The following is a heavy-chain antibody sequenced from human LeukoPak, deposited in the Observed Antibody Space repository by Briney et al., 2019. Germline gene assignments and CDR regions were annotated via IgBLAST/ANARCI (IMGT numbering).Heavy chain of an antibody. V-gene: IGHV3-30*18. CDR3: AKGADGRYDYGMYV. CDR2: ISYDGSNK. Sequence: PGGSLRLSCAASGFTFSSYGMHWVRQAPGKGLEWVAVISYDGSNKYYADSVKGRFTISRDNSKNTLYLQMNSLRAEDTAVYYCAKGADGRYDYGMYVWGQGTTVTVSS. CDR1: GFTFSSYG. D-gene: IGHD5-24*01. J-gene: IGHJ6*02.